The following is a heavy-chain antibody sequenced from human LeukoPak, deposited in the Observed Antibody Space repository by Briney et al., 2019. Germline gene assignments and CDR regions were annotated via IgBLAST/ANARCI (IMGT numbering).Heavy chain of an antibody. V-gene: IGHV4-39*01. CDR2: IYYSGNT. J-gene: IGHJ4*02. CDR3: ARNPRGAVTGTGY. Sequence: SETLSLTCTVSGGSISSSSYYWGWIRQPPGKGLEWIGSIYYSGNTYYNPSLKSRVTISVDTSKNQFSLKLSSVTAADTAISYCARNPRGAVTGTGYWGQGTLVTVSS. D-gene: IGHD6-19*01. CDR1: GGSISSSSYY.